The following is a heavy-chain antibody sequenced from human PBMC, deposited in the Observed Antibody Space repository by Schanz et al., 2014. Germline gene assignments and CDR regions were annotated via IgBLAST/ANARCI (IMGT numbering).Heavy chain of an antibody. CDR2: IRYDGSSK. CDR3: AKEDRNHNSDHVY. J-gene: IGHJ4*02. Sequence: QVQLVQSGGGVVQPGGSLRLSCAASGFTFTSYSMHWVRQAPGRGLEWVAFIRYDGSSKYYADSVRGRFTISRDESKNTLYLQMNSLRPEDTAVYYCAKEDRNHNSDHVYWGQGTLVTVSS. V-gene: IGHV3-30*02. CDR1: GFTFTSYS. D-gene: IGHD3-22*01.